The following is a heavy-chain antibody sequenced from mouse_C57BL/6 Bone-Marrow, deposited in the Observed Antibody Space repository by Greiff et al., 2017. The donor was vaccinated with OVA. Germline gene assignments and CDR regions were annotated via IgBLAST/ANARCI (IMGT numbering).Heavy chain of an antibody. CDR1: GYAFSSSW. CDR3: ARRGNGYYFDY. J-gene: IGHJ2*01. CDR2: IYPGDGDT. Sequence: VQLQQSGPELVKPGASVKISCKASGYAFSSSWMNWVKQRPGKGLEWIGRIYPGDGDTNYNGKFTGKATLTADKSSSTAYMQLSSLTSEDSAVYFCARRGNGYYFDYWGQGTTLTVSS. V-gene: IGHV1-82*01.